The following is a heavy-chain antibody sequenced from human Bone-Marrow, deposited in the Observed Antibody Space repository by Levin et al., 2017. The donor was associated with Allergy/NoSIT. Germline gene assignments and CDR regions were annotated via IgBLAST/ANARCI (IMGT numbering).Heavy chain of an antibody. CDR2: IKEDGLEK. D-gene: IGHD3-16*01. Sequence: GESLKISCAASGFSFSVYWMSWVRQAPGKGLEWVANIKEDGLEKAYVDSVKGRFTISRDNAKSSLFLQMNSLRVEDTAVYFCARRPWGNSIDAGYFYYMDVWGKGTTVTVSS. CDR1: GFSFSVYW. CDR3: ARRPWGNSIDAGYFYYMDV. J-gene: IGHJ6*03. V-gene: IGHV3-7*01.